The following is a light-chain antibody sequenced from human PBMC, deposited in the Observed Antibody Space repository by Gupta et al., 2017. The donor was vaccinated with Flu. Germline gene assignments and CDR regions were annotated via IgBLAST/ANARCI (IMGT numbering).Light chain of an antibody. CDR2: AAS. J-gene: IGKJ1*01. Sequence: DIQMTQSPSSLSASVGDRVTVTCRASQSVRKFLNWYQRKPRKAPKLLIYAASNLESGVPSRFSGSGSETDFTLTISSLQREDFATYYCQQSSTTPRTFGQGTKVEI. V-gene: IGKV1-39*01. CDR1: QSVRKF. CDR3: QQSSTTPRT.